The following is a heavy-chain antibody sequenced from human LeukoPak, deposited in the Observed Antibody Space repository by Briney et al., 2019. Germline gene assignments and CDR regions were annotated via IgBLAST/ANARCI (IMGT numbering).Heavy chain of an antibody. CDR3: ARAKGLFDY. CDR1: GYTFTTYY. J-gene: IGHJ4*02. CDR2: INPSGGPT. Sequence: ASVKVSCKASGYTFTTYYMHWVRQAPGQGLEWMGMINPSGGPTSYAQKLQGRVTMTRDTSTSTVYMELSSLRSEDTAVFYCARAKGLFDYWGQGTLVTVSS. V-gene: IGHV1-46*04.